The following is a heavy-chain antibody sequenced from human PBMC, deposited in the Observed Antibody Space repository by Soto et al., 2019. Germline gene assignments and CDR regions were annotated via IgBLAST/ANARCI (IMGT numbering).Heavy chain of an antibody. CDR3: AIDYGTSYYGMDV. CDR2: IYPGDSDT. Sequence: GESLKSSCNGSGYSFTSYWIGWVRQMPGKGLEWMGIIYPGDSDTRYSPSFQGQVTISADKSISTAYLQWSSLKASDTAMYYCAIDYGTSYYGMDVWGQGTTVTVSS. V-gene: IGHV5-51*01. CDR1: GYSFTSYW. D-gene: IGHD4-17*01. J-gene: IGHJ6*02.